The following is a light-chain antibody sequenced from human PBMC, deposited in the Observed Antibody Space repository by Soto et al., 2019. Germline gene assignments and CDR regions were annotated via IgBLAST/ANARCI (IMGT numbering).Light chain of an antibody. CDR3: QQTNSVPLT. V-gene: IGKV1-12*01. Sequence: DIQMTQSPSSVSASVGDRVTITCRASQDISNYLAWYQQKPGKAPNLLIYTASSLQSGVPSKFSGSGSGPDFTLTISSLQPEDVATYYCQQTNSVPLTFGGGTKVEIK. CDR1: QDISNY. J-gene: IGKJ4*01. CDR2: TAS.